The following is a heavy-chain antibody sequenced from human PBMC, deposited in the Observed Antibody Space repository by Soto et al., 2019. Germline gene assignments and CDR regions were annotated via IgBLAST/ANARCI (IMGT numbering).Heavy chain of an antibody. CDR3: ARSAGGVVTAAFDI. CDR1: GGTFSSYA. J-gene: IGHJ3*02. D-gene: IGHD2-21*02. Sequence: SVKVSCKASGGTFSSYAISWVRQAPGQGLEWMGGIIPIFGTANYAQKFQGRVTITADESTSTAYMELSSLRSEDTAVYYCARSAGGVVTAAFDIWGQGTMVTVSS. V-gene: IGHV1-69*13. CDR2: IIPIFGTA.